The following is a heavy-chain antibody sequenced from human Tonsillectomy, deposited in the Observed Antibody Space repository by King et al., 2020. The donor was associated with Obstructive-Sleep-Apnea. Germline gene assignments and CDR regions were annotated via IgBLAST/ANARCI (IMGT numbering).Heavy chain of an antibody. CDR2: IYSGGST. Sequence: VQLVESGGGLVQPGGSLRLSCAASGFTVSSNFMSWVRQAPGKGLEWVSVIYSGGSTYYADSVKGRFTISRDNSNNTLYLQMNSLRAEDTAVYYCARSLDPWYSSGPGPFEDIWGQGTMVTVSS. J-gene: IGHJ3*02. D-gene: IGHD6-19*01. CDR3: ARSLDPWYSSGPGPFEDI. CDR1: GFTVSSNF. V-gene: IGHV3-66*01.